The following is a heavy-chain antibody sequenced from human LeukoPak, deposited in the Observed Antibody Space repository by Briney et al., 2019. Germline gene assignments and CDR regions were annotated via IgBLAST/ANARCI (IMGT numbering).Heavy chain of an antibody. D-gene: IGHD2-15*01. V-gene: IGHV3-74*01. CDR3: ARYCSGGSCYGDFDY. J-gene: IGHJ4*03. CDR2: INSDGSST. Sequence: GGSLRLSCAASRFTFSSYWMHWVRQAPGKGLVWVSRINSDGSSTSYADSVKGRFTISRDNAKNTLYLQMNSLRAEDTAVYYCARYCSGGSCYGDFDYWGQGTMVTVSS. CDR1: RFTFSSYW.